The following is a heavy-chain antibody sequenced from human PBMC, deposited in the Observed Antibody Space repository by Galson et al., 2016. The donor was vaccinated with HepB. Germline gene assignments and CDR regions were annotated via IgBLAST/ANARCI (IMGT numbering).Heavy chain of an antibody. J-gene: IGHJ4*02. CDR3: ARPVTSGWNGGLDY. V-gene: IGHV4-39*01. CDR1: GGSISSSGYY. CDR2: IYYSGNT. Sequence: ATLSLTCTVSGGSISSSGYYWGWIRQPPGKGLEWIGSIYYSGNTYYNPSLKSRVTISVDTSRNQFSLKLTSVTAADTAFYYCARPVTSGWNGGLDYWGQGTLVTVSS. D-gene: IGHD6-19*01.